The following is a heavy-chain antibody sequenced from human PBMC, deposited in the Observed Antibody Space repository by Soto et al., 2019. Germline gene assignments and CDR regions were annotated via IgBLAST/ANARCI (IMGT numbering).Heavy chain of an antibody. Sequence: GGSLSLSCAASGLTFSSYAMHWVRQAPGKGLEWVAVISYDGSNKYYADSVRGRFTISRDNSKNTLYLQMNSLRAEDTAVYYCARGCHYYCSGSYYYYYYGMDVWGQGTTVTVSS. CDR2: ISYDGSNK. CDR1: GLTFSSYA. V-gene: IGHV3-30-3*01. D-gene: IGHD3-10*01. J-gene: IGHJ6*02. CDR3: ARGCHYYCSGSYYYYYYGMDV.